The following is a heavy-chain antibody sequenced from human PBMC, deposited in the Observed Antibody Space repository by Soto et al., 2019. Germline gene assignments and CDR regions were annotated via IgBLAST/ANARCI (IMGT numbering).Heavy chain of an antibody. Sequence: SETLSLTCNVSGGSFSGYHWSWIRQPPGKGLEWIGYINNNGNTDYNPSLESRVTISVDTSRNQISLYLTSVTAADTAIYYCARQTDSYYTFDAFDIWGQGTMVT. V-gene: IGHV4-59*01. CDR2: INNNGNT. CDR3: ARQTDSYYTFDAFDI. D-gene: IGHD3-22*01. J-gene: IGHJ3*02. CDR1: GGSFSGYH.